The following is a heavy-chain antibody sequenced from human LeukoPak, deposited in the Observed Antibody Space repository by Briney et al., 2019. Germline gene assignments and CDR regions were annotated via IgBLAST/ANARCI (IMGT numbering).Heavy chain of an antibody. CDR3: ARGDSYGHP. CDR1: GGSISSSSYY. Sequence: SETLSLTCTVSGGSISSSSYYWGWIRQPPGKGLEWIGSIYYSGSTYYNPSLKSRVTISVDTSKNQFSLKLSSVTAADTAVYYCARGDSYGHPWGQGTLVTVSS. V-gene: IGHV4-39*07. CDR2: IYYSGST. D-gene: IGHD5-18*01. J-gene: IGHJ5*02.